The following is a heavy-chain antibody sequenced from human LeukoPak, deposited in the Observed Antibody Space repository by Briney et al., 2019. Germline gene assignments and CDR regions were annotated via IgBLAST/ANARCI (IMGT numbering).Heavy chain of an antibody. V-gene: IGHV4-4*07. CDR2: IYTSGST. Sequence: PSETLSLTCTVSGGSMSSYYWSWIRQPAGKGLEWIGRIYTSGSTNYNPSLKSRVTISVDTSKNQFSLKLSSVTAADTAVYYCARTEGYCSGGSCYSFDPWGQGTLVTVSS. CDR3: ARTEGYCSGGSCYSFDP. CDR1: GGSMSSYY. J-gene: IGHJ5*02. D-gene: IGHD2-15*01.